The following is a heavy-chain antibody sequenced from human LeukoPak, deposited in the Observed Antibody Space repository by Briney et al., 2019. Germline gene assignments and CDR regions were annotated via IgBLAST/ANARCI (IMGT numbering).Heavy chain of an antibody. CDR2: MNPHIGNT. Sequence: ASVKVSRKASGYTFTSYDINWVRQATGQGLEWMGWMNPHIGNTCYAQKFQGRVTMTRNTSISTAYMELSNLRSEDTAVYYCARGDSYDYVWGSWGRYYYYYYGMDVWGQGTTVTVSS. D-gene: IGHD3-16*01. CDR1: GYTFTSYD. V-gene: IGHV1-8*01. CDR3: ARGDSYDYVWGSWGRYYYYYYGMDV. J-gene: IGHJ6*02.